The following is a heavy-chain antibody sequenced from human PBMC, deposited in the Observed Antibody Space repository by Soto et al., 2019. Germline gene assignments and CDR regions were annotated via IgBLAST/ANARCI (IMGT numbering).Heavy chain of an antibody. V-gene: IGHV3-23*01. D-gene: IGHD6-19*01. CDR2: ISGSGGST. Sequence: EVQLLESGGGLVQPGGSLRLSCAASGFTFSNYAMNWVRQAPGKGLEWVSVISGSGGSTYYADSVKGRFTISRDNSKNTRYLQMNSLRAEDTAVYDCARRSSGWYFDYWGQGTLVTVSS. CDR1: GFTFSNYA. J-gene: IGHJ4*02. CDR3: ARRSSGWYFDY.